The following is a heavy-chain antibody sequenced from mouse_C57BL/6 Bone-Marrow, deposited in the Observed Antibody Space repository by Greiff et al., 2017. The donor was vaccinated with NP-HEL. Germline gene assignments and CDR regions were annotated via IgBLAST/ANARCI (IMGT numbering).Heavy chain of an antibody. CDR3: TPSTYGNAMDY. CDR1: GFNIKDDY. J-gene: IGHJ4*01. Sequence: VQLQQSGAELVRPGASVKLSCTASGFNIKDDYMHWVKQRPEQGLEWIGWIDPENGDTEYASKFQGKATITEDTSSNTAYLQLSSLTSEDTAFYYCTPSTYGNAMDYWGQGTSVTVSS. V-gene: IGHV14-4*01. D-gene: IGHD2-1*01. CDR2: IDPENGDT.